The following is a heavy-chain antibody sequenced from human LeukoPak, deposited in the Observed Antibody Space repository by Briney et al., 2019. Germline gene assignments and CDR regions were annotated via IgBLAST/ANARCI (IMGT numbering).Heavy chain of an antibody. J-gene: IGHJ4*02. CDR1: GGTFSSYA. CDR2: IIPIFGTA. CDR3: ASWDYYDSSGYQGYFGY. V-gene: IGHV1-69*05. Sequence: SVKVSCKASGGTFSSYAISWVRQAPGQGLEWMGRIIPIFGTANYAQKFQGRVTITTDESTSTAYMELSSLRSEDTAVYYCASWDYYDSSGYQGYFGYWGQGTLVTVSS. D-gene: IGHD3-22*01.